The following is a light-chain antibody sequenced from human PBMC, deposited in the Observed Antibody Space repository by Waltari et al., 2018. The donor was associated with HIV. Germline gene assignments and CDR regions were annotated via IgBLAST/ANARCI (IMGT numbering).Light chain of an antibody. J-gene: IGLJ1*01. V-gene: IGLV2-23*02. CDR3: CSYAGSSTYV. CDR1: SSDVGSYNL. Sequence: QSALTQPASVSGSPGQSITTSCTGTSSDVGSYNLLSWYQQHPGKAPKLMIYEVSNRPSGVSNRFSGSKSGNTASLTISGLQAEDEADYYCCSYAGSSTYVFGTGTKVTVL. CDR2: EVS.